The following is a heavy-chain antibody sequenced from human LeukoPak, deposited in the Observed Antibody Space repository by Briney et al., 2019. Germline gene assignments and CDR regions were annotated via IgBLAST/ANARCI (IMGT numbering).Heavy chain of an antibody. CDR3: ARQSTRHYYMDV. Sequence: SETLSLTCTVSGGSISSSSYYWGWIRQPPGKGLEWIGSIYYSGSTYYNPSLKSRVTISVDTSKNQFSLKLSSVTAADTAVYYCARQSTRHYYMDVWGKGTTVTVSS. CDR2: IYYSGST. V-gene: IGHV4-39*01. J-gene: IGHJ6*03. CDR1: GGSISSSSYY.